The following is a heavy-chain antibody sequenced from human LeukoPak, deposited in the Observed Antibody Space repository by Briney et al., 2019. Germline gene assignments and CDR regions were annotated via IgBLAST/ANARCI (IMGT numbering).Heavy chain of an antibody. CDR3: ARDLRGVHNDY. CDR1: GFTFSNYA. Sequence: GGSLRLSCAASGFTFSNYAMSWVRQAPGKGLEWVSFISGSGGTTYNADSVKGRFTISRDNAKNSLYLQMNSLRAEDTAVYYCARDLRGVHNDYWGQGTLVTVSS. CDR2: ISGSGGTT. V-gene: IGHV3-23*01. J-gene: IGHJ4*02. D-gene: IGHD3-10*01.